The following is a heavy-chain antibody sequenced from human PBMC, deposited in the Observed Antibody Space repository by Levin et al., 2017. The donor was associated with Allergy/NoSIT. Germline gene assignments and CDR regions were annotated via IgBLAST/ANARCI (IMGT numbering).Heavy chain of an antibody. Sequence: ASVKVSCKASGYTFTSYAMHWVRQAPGQRLEWMGWINAGNGNTKYSQKFQGRVTITRDTSASTAYMELSSLRSEDTAVYYCARGLGRGDFWSGYPLATEFDYWGQGTLVTVSS. CDR3: ARGLGRGDFWSGYPLATEFDY. J-gene: IGHJ4*02. CDR1: GYTFTSYA. V-gene: IGHV1-3*01. D-gene: IGHD3-3*01. CDR2: INAGNGNT.